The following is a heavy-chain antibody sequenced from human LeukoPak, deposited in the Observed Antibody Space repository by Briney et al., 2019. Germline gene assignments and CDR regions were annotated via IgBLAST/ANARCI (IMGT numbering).Heavy chain of an antibody. CDR3: ASLYYYDSSGYPRP. CDR1: GGSFSGYY. D-gene: IGHD3-22*01. V-gene: IGHV4-34*01. Sequence: SETLSLTCAVYGGSFSGYYWSWIRQPPGKGLEWIGEINHSGSTNYNPSLKSRVTTSVDTSKNQFSLKLSSVTAADTAVYYCASLYYYDSSGYPRPWGQGTLVTVSS. J-gene: IGHJ5*02. CDR2: INHSGST.